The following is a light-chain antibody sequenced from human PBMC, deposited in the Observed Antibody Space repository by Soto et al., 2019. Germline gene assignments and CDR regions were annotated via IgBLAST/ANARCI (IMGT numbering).Light chain of an antibody. J-gene: IGKJ4*02. Sequence: EIVLTQSPVTLSLSPGERATLSCRASQSVSSSSLAWYQQKPGQSPRLLIYGASSRATGIPDRFSGRGSGTDFTLTISRLEPEDFAVYYCQQYAGSFGGGTKVDIK. CDR3: QQYAGS. CDR2: GAS. CDR1: QSVSSSS. V-gene: IGKV3-20*01.